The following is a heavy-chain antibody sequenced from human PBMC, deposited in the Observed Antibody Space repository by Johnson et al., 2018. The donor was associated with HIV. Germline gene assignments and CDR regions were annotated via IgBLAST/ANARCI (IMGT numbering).Heavy chain of an antibody. J-gene: IGHJ3*01. CDR1: RFTLRAYT. CDR3: ARVLGPYAFDL. CDR2: IRYDGSNK. Sequence: QVQLVESGGGVVRPGGSLRLSCAASRFTLRAYTMHWVRQAPGKGLEWVAFIRYDGSNKYYADSVKGRFTISRDNSKNTLYLQMNSLRAEDTAVYYCARVLGPYAFDLWGQGTMVTVSS. V-gene: IGHV3-30*02.